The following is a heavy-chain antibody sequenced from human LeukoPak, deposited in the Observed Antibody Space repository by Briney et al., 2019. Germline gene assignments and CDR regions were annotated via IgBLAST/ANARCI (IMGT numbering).Heavy chain of an antibody. J-gene: IGHJ3*02. CDR2: FDPEDGET. V-gene: IGHV1-24*01. Sequence: ASVKVSCKVSGYTLTELSMHWVRQAPGKGLEWMGGFDPEDGETIYAQKFQGRVTMTEDTSTDTAYMELSSLRAEDTAVYYCARVNNFRWLQSPYAFDIWGQGTMVTVSS. CDR3: ARVNNFRWLQSPYAFDI. CDR1: GYTLTELS. D-gene: IGHD5-24*01.